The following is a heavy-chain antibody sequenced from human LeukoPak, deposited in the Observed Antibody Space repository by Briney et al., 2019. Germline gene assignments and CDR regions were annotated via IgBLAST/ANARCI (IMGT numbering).Heavy chain of an antibody. J-gene: IGHJ4*02. Sequence: GASVKVSCKNSDYTFTSYRICWVRPAPGQGIEWMGWINTYTGNTNYAQKFQGRVTMTTDTSTSTAYMELRSLRSDDAALYYCARQAAGYSSGWYQFHFDYWGQGTLVTVSS. D-gene: IGHD6-19*01. CDR1: DYTFTSYR. V-gene: IGHV1-18*04. CDR2: INTYTGNT. CDR3: ARQAAGYSSGWYQFHFDY.